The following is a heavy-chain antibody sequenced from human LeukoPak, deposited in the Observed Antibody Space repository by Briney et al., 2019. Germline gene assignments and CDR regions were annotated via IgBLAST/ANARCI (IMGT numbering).Heavy chain of an antibody. CDR2: INSDGSST. J-gene: IGHJ4*02. CDR1: GFTFSSYW. D-gene: IGHD3-22*01. CDR3: AKDSRNYYDSSGFDY. V-gene: IGHV3-74*01. Sequence: PGGSLRLSCAASGFTFSSYWMHWVRQAPGKGLVWVSRINSDGSSTSYADSVKGRFTISRDNAKNTLYLQMNSLRAEDTAVYYCAKDSRNYYDSSGFDYWGQGTLVTVSS.